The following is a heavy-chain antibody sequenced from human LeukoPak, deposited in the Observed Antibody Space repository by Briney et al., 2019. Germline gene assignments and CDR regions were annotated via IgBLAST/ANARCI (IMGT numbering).Heavy chain of an antibody. Sequence: GGSLRLSCAASGFTFSSYAMGWVRQAPGKGLEWVSAISGSGGSTYYADSVKGRFTISRDNSKNTLYLQMNSLRAEDTAVYYCAKGRGTYDSSGYFDAFDIWGQGTMVTVSS. CDR2: ISGSGGST. CDR3: AKGRGTYDSSGYFDAFDI. CDR1: GFTFSSYA. D-gene: IGHD3-22*01. V-gene: IGHV3-23*01. J-gene: IGHJ3*02.